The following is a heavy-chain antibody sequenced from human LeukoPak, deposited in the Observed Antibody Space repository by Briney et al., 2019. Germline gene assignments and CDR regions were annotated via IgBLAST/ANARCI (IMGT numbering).Heavy chain of an antibody. J-gene: IGHJ4*02. Sequence: GGSLRLSCAASGFTFSTYSMNWVRQAPGKGLEWVSYIRGGGSPIYYADSVKRRFTISRDNAKNSLYLQMNSLRDEDTAVYYCTRDPHALDYWGQGTLVTVSS. CDR1: GFTFSTYS. CDR2: IRGGGSPI. V-gene: IGHV3-48*02. CDR3: TRDPHALDY.